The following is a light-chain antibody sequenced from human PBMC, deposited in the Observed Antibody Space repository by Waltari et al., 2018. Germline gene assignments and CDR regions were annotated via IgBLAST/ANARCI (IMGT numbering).Light chain of an antibody. V-gene: IGKV3-11*01. CDR2: GAS. Sequence: DIVLTQSPATLSLSPGERATLACRASQSVNNYLAWYQQKPGQAHRLLIYGASNRATGIPARFSGSGSGTDFTLTISTLEPEDFAVYYCQQRRNWPLTFGGGTKVEIK. CDR1: QSVNNY. CDR3: QQRRNWPLT. J-gene: IGKJ4*01.